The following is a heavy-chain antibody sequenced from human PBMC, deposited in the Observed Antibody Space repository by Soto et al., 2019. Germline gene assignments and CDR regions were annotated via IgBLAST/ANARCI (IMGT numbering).Heavy chain of an antibody. V-gene: IGHV1-69*01. CDR3: ARPRVYSSSYYYFDY. Sequence: QVQLVQSGAEVKKPGSSVKVSCKASGGTFSSYAISWVRQAPGQGLEWMGGIIPIFGTANYAQKFQGRVTITADASTSTGYMELSSLRSEDTAVYSCARPRVYSSSYYYFDYWGQGALVTVSS. CDR2: IIPIFGTA. CDR1: GGTFSSYA. J-gene: IGHJ4*02. D-gene: IGHD6-6*01.